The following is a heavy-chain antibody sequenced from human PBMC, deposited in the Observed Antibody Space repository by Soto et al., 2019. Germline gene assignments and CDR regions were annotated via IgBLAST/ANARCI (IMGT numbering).Heavy chain of an antibody. CDR3: FRGGVTSRTFDY. J-gene: IGHJ4*02. CDR1: GYIIKNYW. Sequence: GESLKIACKASGYIIKNYWIGWVRQMPGQGLEWMGIIFPDDSDTRYSPSFQGHVTISVDKSISTAYVQWSSLKASDSAIYYCFRGGVTSRTFDYWGQGTLVTVSS. V-gene: IGHV5-51*01. CDR2: IFPDDSDT. D-gene: IGHD3-16*01.